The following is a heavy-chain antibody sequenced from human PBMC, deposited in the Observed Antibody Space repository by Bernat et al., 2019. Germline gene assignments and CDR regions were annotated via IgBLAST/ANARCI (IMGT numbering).Heavy chain of an antibody. D-gene: IGHD3-10*01. V-gene: IGHV3-33*01. J-gene: IGHJ5*02. CDR2: IWYDGSNK. CDR1: GFTFSSYG. Sequence: VQLVESGGGLVQPGGSLRLSCAASGFTFSSYGMHWVRQAPGKGLEWVAVIWYDGSNKYYADSVKGRFTISRDNSKNTLYLQMNSLRAEDTAVYYCAREALLWFRANGWFDPWGQGTLVTVSS. CDR3: AREALLWFRANGWFDP.